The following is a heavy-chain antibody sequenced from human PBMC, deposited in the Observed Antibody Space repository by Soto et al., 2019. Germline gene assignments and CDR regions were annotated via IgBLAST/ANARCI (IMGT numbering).Heavy chain of an antibody. CDR3: AREGNRFWSGYYPDFDY. Sequence: PGVSLRLSFAASGFTFSSYWMSWVRQAQGKGLEWVANIKQDGSEKYYVDSVKGRFTISRDNAKNSLYLQMNSLRAEDTAVYYCAREGNRFWSGYYPDFDYWGQGTLVTVSS. CDR1: GFTFSSYW. CDR2: IKQDGSEK. J-gene: IGHJ4*02. D-gene: IGHD3-3*01. V-gene: IGHV3-7*01.